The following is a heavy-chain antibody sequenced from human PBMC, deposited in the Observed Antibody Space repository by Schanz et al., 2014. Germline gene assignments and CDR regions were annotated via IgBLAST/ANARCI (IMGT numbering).Heavy chain of an antibody. CDR2: ISYEGNDK. CDR1: GFTFSTCA. Sequence: VQLVESGGNFVQPGGSLSLSCAASGFTFSTCAMHWVRQAPGKGLEWVAVISYEGNDKYYGDSVKGRFTISRDSPKNRLYLQMNSLRPEDSGVYYCARGVARERYSDWLELDYWGQGTLVTVSS. J-gene: IGHJ4*02. D-gene: IGHD3-9*01. V-gene: IGHV3-30*04. CDR3: ARGVARERYSDWLELDY.